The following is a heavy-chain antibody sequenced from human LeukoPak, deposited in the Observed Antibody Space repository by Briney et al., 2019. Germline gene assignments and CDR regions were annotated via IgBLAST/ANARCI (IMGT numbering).Heavy chain of an antibody. Sequence: GSSVKLSCKASGGTFSSYAFSWVRQAPGQGLEWMGGIIPIFGTANYEQKFQGRVTITTDKSTSTAYMELSSLRSEDTAVYYCARLGSGSFNYYYYGMDVWGKGTTVTVSS. CDR1: GGTFSSYA. J-gene: IGHJ6*04. CDR2: IIPIFGTA. V-gene: IGHV1-69*05. CDR3: ARLGSGSFNYYYYGMDV. D-gene: IGHD3-10*01.